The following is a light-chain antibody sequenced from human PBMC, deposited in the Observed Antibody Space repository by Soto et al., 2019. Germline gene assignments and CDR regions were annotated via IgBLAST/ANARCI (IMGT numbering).Light chain of an antibody. Sequence: EVVLTQSADTLSLSPGERATLSCRASQSVSSSHVAWYQQSPGQAPRLLVYRASSRAAAIPDRFSGSGSGTDFPLTISRLELEDSAVYYCQHYSNSPREVTFGQGTKLEI. CDR3: QHYSNSPREVT. J-gene: IGKJ2*01. CDR1: QSVSSSH. CDR2: RAS. V-gene: IGKV3-20*01.